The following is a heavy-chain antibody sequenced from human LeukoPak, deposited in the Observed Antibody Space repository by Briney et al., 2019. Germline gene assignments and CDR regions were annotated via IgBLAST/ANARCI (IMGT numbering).Heavy chain of an antibody. V-gene: IGHV3-21*01. CDR3: ARGGGYSGYDMGDY. J-gene: IGHJ4*02. CDR1: GFTFSSYS. Sequence: GGSLRLSCAASGFTFSSYSMNWVRQAPGKGLEWVSSISSSSSYIYYADSVKGRFTISRDNAKNSLYLQTNSLRAEDTAVYYCARGGGYSGYDMGDYWGQGTLVTVSS. CDR2: ISSSSSYI. D-gene: IGHD5-12*01.